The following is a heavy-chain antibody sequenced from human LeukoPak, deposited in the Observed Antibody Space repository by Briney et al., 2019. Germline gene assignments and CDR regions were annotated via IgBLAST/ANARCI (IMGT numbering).Heavy chain of an antibody. Sequence: PGGSLRLSCAAPGFTFSSYGMHWVRQAPGKGLEWVAFIRYDGSNKYCADSVKGRFTISRDNSKNTLYLQMNSLRAEDTAVYYCAKDIVVVPALHDAFDIWGQGTMVPVSS. CDR1: GFTFSSYG. V-gene: IGHV3-30*02. CDR3: AKDIVVVPALHDAFDI. J-gene: IGHJ3*02. D-gene: IGHD2-2*01. CDR2: IRYDGSNK.